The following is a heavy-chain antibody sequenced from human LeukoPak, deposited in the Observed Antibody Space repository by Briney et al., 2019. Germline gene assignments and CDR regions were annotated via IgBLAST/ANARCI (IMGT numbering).Heavy chain of an antibody. D-gene: IGHD3-3*01. Sequence: PSQTLSLTCTASGCSISSGGYYWSWIRQPAGKGLEWIGRIYTSGSTNYNPSLKSRVTISVDTSKNQFSLKLSSVTAADTAVYYCARFTIFGVGPGYYFDYWGQGTLVTVSS. CDR1: GCSISSGGYY. CDR3: ARFTIFGVGPGYYFDY. V-gene: IGHV4-61*02. CDR2: IYTSGST. J-gene: IGHJ4*02.